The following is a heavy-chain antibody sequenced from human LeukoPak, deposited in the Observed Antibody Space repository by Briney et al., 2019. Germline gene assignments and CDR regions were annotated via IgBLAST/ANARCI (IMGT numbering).Heavy chain of an antibody. V-gene: IGHV4-39*01. CDR3: ARRGYCSSTSCYEYWFDP. J-gene: IGHJ5*02. Sequence: PSETLSLTCTVSGGSISSSSYYWGWIRQPPGKGLEWIGIIYYSGCTYYNPSLKSRLTISVDTSKNQFSLKLSSVTATDTAVYYCARRGYCSSTSCYEYWFDPWGQGTLVTVSS. CDR1: GGSISSSSYY. CDR2: IYYSGCT. D-gene: IGHD2-2*01.